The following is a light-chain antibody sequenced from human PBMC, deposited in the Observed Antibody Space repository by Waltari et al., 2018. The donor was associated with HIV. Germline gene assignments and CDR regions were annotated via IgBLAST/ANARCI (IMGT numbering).Light chain of an antibody. CDR1: QGINHF. CDR3: QQVNRSPLT. Sequence: DIQLTQSPSFLSASVGDRVTITCRASQGINHFLAWYQQKPGKAPKLLIYCTSTLYSGVPSRFSGSGSGTEFTLTISSLQPEDFATYYCQQVNRSPLTFGGGTKVEIK. V-gene: IGKV1-9*01. CDR2: CTS. J-gene: IGKJ4*01.